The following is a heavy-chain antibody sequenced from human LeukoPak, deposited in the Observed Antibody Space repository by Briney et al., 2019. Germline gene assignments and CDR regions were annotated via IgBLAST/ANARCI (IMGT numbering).Heavy chain of an antibody. Sequence: GGSLRLSCAASGFTFSDYYMSWIRQAPGKGLEWVSYISSSGSTIYYADSVKGRFTISRDNSKNTLYLQMNSLRAEDTAVYYCARDHYDFWSGTYYGMDVWGQGTTVTVSS. D-gene: IGHD3-3*01. CDR1: GFTFSDYY. J-gene: IGHJ6*02. V-gene: IGHV3-11*04. CDR2: ISSSGSTI. CDR3: ARDHYDFWSGTYYGMDV.